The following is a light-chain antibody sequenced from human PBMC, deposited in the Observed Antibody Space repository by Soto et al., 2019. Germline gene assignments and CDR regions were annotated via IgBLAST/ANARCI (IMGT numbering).Light chain of an antibody. J-gene: IGKJ2*01. CDR3: QQSYSAPHT. Sequence: DIQMTQSPSSLSASVGDRVTITCRASQSISSSLNWYHQKPGKAPKLLIYAASSLQSGVPSRFSGSGSGTDFTLSISSLQPEDFATYYGQQSYSAPHTFGQGTKLEIK. V-gene: IGKV1-39*01. CDR2: AAS. CDR1: QSISSS.